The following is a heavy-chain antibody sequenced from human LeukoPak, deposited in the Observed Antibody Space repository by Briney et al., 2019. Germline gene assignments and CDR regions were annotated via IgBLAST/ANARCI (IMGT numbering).Heavy chain of an antibody. CDR3: ARDPYTGYSSSWYWYFDL. Sequence: SETLSLTCTVSGGSISSYYWSWIRQPPGKGLEWIGYIYYSGSTNYNPSLKSRVTISVDTSKNQFSLKLSSVTAADTAVYYCARDPYTGYSSSWYWYFDLWGRGTLVTVSS. CDR1: GGSISSYY. J-gene: IGHJ2*01. CDR2: IYYSGST. V-gene: IGHV4-59*01. D-gene: IGHD6-13*01.